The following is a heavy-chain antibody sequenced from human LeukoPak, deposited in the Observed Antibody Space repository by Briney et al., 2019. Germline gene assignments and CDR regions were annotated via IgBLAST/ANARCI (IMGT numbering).Heavy chain of an antibody. D-gene: IGHD3-9*01. CDR2: IRSRNEGETA. V-gene: IGHV3-15*01. Sequence: GRSLRLSCAASGLSFSGAWMTWVRQCPGKGLEWVGLIRSRNEGETAAYAAPVRGRFIISRDDSRKTIYLQMNSLKTEDTAVYFCNTDINTIYDNVYWGQGTLVTVSS. J-gene: IGHJ4*02. CDR3: NTDINTIYDNVY. CDR1: GLSFSGAW.